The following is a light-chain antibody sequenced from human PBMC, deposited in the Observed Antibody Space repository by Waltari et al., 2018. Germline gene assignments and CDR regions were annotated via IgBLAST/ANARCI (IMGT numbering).Light chain of an antibody. CDR1: SSDVGGYNF. V-gene: IGLV2-14*03. Sequence: QSALTQPASVSGSPGQSITIPCSGISSDVGGYNFVSWYQQHPGKAPKLVIFDVSNRPSGVSNRFSGSKSGNTASLTISGLQPEDEADYYCSSYRRSSTYVLLGGGTKLTVL. J-gene: IGLJ2*01. CDR2: DVS. CDR3: SSYRRSSTYVL.